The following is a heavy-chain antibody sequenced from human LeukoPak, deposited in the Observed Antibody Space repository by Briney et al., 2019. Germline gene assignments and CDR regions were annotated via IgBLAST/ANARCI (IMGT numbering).Heavy chain of an antibody. CDR1: GESFSGYY. Sequence: SETLSLTCAVYGESFSGYYWSWIRQPPGKGLEWIGEINHSGSTYYNPSLKSRVTISVDTSKNQFSLKLSSVTAADTAVYYCARQAYDSHFDYWGQGTLVTVSS. J-gene: IGHJ4*02. CDR3: ARQAYDSHFDY. V-gene: IGHV4-34*01. D-gene: IGHD3-22*01. CDR2: INHSGST.